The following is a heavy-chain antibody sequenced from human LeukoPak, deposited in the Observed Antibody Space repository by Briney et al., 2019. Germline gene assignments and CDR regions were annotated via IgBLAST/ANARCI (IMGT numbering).Heavy chain of an antibody. J-gene: IGHJ4*02. Sequence: AASVRVSCKASGYTFTSNYIHWVRQAPGQGLEWMGMIYPRDGSTSYAQKFQGRVTVTRDTSTSTVHTELSGLRSEDTAVYYCARDQEGFDYWGQGTLVTVSS. V-gene: IGHV1-46*01. CDR3: ARDQEGFDY. CDR2: IYPRDGST. CDR1: GYTFTSNY.